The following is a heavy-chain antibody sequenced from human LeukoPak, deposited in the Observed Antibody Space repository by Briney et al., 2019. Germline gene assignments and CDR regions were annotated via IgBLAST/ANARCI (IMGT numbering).Heavy chain of an antibody. D-gene: IGHD5-24*01. Sequence: GGSLRLSCAASGFTFRNYGMHWVRQAPDKGLEWVALISYNATNKYYADSVKGRFTISRDNSKNTLYLQMNSLRAEDTAVYYCAKSGYNRFDYWGQGTLVTVSS. J-gene: IGHJ4*02. CDR2: ISYNATNK. V-gene: IGHV3-30*18. CDR1: GFTFRNYG. CDR3: AKSGYNRFDY.